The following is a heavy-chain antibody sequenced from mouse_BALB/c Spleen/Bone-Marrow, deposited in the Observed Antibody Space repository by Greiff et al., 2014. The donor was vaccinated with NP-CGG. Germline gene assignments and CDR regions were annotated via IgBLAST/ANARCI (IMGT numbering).Heavy chain of an antibody. V-gene: IGHV1-14*01. CDR2: INPYNDGT. Sequence: EVQLQESGPELVKPGASVKMSCKASGYTFSSYVMHWVNRKPGQGLEWIGYINPYNDGTKYNEKFKGKATLTSDKSSSTAYMELSSLTSEDSAVYYCARGGVRWNYYAMDYWGQGTSVTVSS. J-gene: IGHJ4*01. D-gene: IGHD2-14*01. CDR1: GYTFSSYV. CDR3: ARGGVRWNYYAMDY.